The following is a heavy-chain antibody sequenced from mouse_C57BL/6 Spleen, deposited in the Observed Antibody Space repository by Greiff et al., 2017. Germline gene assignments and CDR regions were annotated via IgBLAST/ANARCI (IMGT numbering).Heavy chain of an antibody. J-gene: IGHJ2*01. D-gene: IGHD1-1*02. CDR3: ARYDGGNSD. CDR1: GYTFTSYW. V-gene: IGHV1-61*01. Sequence: VQLQQPGAELVRPGSSVKLSCKASGYTFTSYWLDWVKQRPGQGLEWIGNIYPSDSETHYNQKFKDKATLTVDKSSSTAYMQLSSLTSEDSAVYYCARYDGGNSDWGQGTTLTVSS. CDR2: IYPSDSET.